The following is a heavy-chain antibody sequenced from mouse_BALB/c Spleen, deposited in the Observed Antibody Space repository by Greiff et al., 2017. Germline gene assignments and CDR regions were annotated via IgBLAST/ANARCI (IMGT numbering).Heavy chain of an antibody. J-gene: IGHJ3*01. CDR2: ISSGCST. Sequence: EVKLMESGGGLVKPGGSLKLSCAASGFTFSSYAMSWVRQTPEKRLVWVASISSGCSTYYPDSVKGRFTISRVNARTILYLQMSSLRSEDTAMYYCARGLGYDGTWFAYWGQGTLVTVSA. D-gene: IGHD2-2*01. CDR1: GFTFSSYA. CDR3: ARGLGYDGTWFAY. V-gene: IGHV5-6-5*01.